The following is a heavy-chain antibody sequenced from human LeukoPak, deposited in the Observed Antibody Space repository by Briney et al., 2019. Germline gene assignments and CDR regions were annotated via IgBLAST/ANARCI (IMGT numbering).Heavy chain of an antibody. D-gene: IGHD4-17*01. CDR3: ARGYDYGDIGIDY. CDR1: GFTFSNFA. Sequence: GGSLRLSCAASGFTFSNFAMSWVRQAPGKGLEWVSGVNENGDTPYADSVKGRFIISRDSSKNTLYLQMNSLRAEDTAVYYCARGYDYGDIGIDYWGQGTLVTVSS. CDR2: VNENGDT. V-gene: IGHV3-23*01. J-gene: IGHJ4*02.